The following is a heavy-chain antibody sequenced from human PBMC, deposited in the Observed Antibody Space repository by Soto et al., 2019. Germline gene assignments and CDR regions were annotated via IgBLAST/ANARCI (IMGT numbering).Heavy chain of an antibody. J-gene: IGHJ6*02. CDR3: ARELIAVAGTIYYYGMDV. D-gene: IGHD6-19*01. CDR1: GFTFSSYS. CDR2: ISSSSSYI. Sequence: PGGSLGLSCAASGFTFSSYSMNWVRQAPGKGLEWVSSISSSSSYIYYADSVKGRFTISRDNAKNSLYLQMNSLRAEDTAVYYCARELIAVAGTIYYYGMDVWGQGTTVTSP. V-gene: IGHV3-21*01.